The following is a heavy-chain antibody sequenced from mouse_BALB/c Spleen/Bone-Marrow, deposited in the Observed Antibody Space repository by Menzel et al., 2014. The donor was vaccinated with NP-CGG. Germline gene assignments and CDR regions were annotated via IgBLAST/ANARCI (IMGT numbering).Heavy chain of an antibody. CDR3: ARFTYDYDAGGFDY. CDR1: GYSITSDYA. CDR2: ISYSGSS. Sequence: EVKLVESGPGLVKPSQSLSLTCTVTGYSITSDYAWNWIRQFPGNKLEWMGYISYSGSSNYNPSLKSRISITRDTFKNQFFLQLNSVTTEDTATYYCARFTYDYDAGGFDYWGQGTTLTVSS. D-gene: IGHD2-4*01. V-gene: IGHV3-2*02. J-gene: IGHJ2*01.